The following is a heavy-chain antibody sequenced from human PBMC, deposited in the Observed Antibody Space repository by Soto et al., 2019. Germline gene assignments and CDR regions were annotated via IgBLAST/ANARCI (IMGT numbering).Heavy chain of an antibody. CDR3: ARDPAGTYDH. CDR2: IYYSGST. J-gene: IGHJ4*01. Sequence: PTETLSLTCTVSGAPITINYWSWIRQAPGKGLEWIGYIYYSGSTTYNPSLKSRVTMSADTSKDQFSLKLNSVTAADTAVYYFARDPAGTYDHWGPGSLVTVYS. D-gene: IGHD1-7*01. CDR1: GAPITINY. V-gene: IGHV4-59*01.